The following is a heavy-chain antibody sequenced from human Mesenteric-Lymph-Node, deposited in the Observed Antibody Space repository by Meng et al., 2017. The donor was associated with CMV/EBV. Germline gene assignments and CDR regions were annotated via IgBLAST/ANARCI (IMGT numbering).Heavy chain of an antibody. V-gene: IGHV3-21*01. CDR2: ISSSSSYI. Sequence: GESLKISCAASGFTFSSYSMNWVRQAPGKGLEWVSSISSSSSYIYYADSVKGRFTISRDNAKNSLYLQMNSLRAEDTAVYYCARETLTCSTSCPWGYWGQGTLVTVSS. D-gene: IGHD2-2*01. J-gene: IGHJ4*02. CDR3: ARETLTCSTSCPWGY. CDR1: GFTFSSYS.